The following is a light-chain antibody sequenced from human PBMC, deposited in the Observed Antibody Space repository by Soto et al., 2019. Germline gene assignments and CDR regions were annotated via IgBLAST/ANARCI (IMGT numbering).Light chain of an antibody. CDR3: NSYTTSNTRQIV. CDR1: SSDVGGYNY. J-gene: IGLJ1*01. Sequence: QSALTQPASVSGSPGQSITISCTGTSSDVGGYNYVSWYQQHPGKAPKFMIYDVSNRPSGVSTRFSGSKSGNTASLTISGLQAEDEADYYCNSYTTSNTRQIVFGTGTKDTVL. V-gene: IGLV2-14*01. CDR2: DVS.